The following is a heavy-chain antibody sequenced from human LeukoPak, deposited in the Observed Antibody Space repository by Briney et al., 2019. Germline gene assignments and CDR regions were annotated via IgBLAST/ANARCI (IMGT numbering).Heavy chain of an antibody. CDR2: INHSGST. V-gene: IGHV4-34*01. Sequence: SETLSLTCAVNGGSFSGYYWSWIRQPPGKSLEWIGEINHSGSTHYNPSLKSRVTISVDTSKNQFSLNLNSVTVADSAMYYCARLTYYHGSGTCLDFWGQGTLVAVSS. CDR3: ARLTYYHGSGTCLDF. J-gene: IGHJ4*02. CDR1: GGSFSGYY. D-gene: IGHD3-10*01.